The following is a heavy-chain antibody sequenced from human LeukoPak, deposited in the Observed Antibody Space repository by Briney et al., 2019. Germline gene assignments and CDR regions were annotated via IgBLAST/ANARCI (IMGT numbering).Heavy chain of an antibody. J-gene: IGHJ6*03. D-gene: IGHD3-22*01. CDR3: ARVSGNYYDSSGYYHYYYYYMDV. CDR1: GYTFTSYD. CDR2: MNPNSGNT. Sequence: SVKVSFKASGYTFTSYDINWVRQATGQGLEWMGWMNPNSGNTGYAQKFQGRVTMTRNTSISTAYMELSSLRSEDTAVYYCARVSGNYYDSSGYYHYYYYYMDVWGKGTTVTVSS. V-gene: IGHV1-8*01.